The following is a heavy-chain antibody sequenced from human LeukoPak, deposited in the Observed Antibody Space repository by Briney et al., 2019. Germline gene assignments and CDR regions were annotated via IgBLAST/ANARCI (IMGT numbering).Heavy chain of an antibody. CDR3: AKMARGSSSWYWDY. Sequence: GGSLRLSCAASGFTFSSYGMHWVRQAPGKGLEWVAVISYDGSNKYYADSVKGRFTISRDNSKNTLYLQMNSLRAEDTAVYYCAKMARGSSSWYWDYWGQGTLVTVSS. CDR1: GFTFSSYG. V-gene: IGHV3-30*18. CDR2: ISYDGSNK. D-gene: IGHD6-13*01. J-gene: IGHJ4*02.